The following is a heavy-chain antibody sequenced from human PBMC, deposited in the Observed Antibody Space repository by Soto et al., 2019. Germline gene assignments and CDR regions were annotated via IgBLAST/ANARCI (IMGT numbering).Heavy chain of an antibody. V-gene: IGHV3-7*01. Sequence: GGSLRLSCVVSGLTFRSYWMSWVRQAPGKGLEWVANINQDGSESYYVDSVKGRFTISRDNAKNSLYLQMTSLRAEDTAVYYCARPARECSSPGCANRAQRTLVTVSS. CDR3: ARPARECSSPGCAN. D-gene: IGHD2-2*01. J-gene: IGHJ4*02. CDR1: GLTFRSYW. CDR2: INQDGSES.